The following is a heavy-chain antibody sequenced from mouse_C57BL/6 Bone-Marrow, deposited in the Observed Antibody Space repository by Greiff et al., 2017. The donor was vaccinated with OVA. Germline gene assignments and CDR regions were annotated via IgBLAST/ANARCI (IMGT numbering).Heavy chain of an antibody. J-gene: IGHJ2*01. CDR1: GFTFSSYA. CDR3: ARVDYYGSSWGY. CDR2: ISVGGSYT. Sequence: EVHLVESGGGLVKPGGSLKLSCAASGFTFSSYAMSWVRQTPEKRLEWVATISVGGSYTYYPDNVKGRFTISRDNAKNNLYLQMSHLKSEDTAMYYCARVDYYGSSWGYWGQGTTLTVSS. V-gene: IGHV5-4*01. D-gene: IGHD1-1*01.